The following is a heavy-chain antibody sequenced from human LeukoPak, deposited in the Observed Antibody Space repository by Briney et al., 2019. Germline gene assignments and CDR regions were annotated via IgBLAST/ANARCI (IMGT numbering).Heavy chain of an antibody. Sequence: GGSLRLSCAASGFTLTNYAMSWVRQAPGKGLDFVSSISNSGETTNYADSVKGRFTISRDNSKNTLYLQMNSLRAEDTAVYYCARGLWWSKYYFDYWGQGTLVTVSS. CDR2: ISNSGETT. J-gene: IGHJ4*02. CDR1: GFTLTNYA. D-gene: IGHD2-21*01. CDR3: ARGLWWSKYYFDY. V-gene: IGHV3-23*01.